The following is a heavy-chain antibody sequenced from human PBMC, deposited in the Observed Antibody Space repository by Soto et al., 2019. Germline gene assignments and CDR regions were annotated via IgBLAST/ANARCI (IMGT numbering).Heavy chain of an antibody. CDR2: INPNSGGT. CDR1: GYTFTGYY. Sequence: GASVKVSCKASGYTFTGYYMHWVRQAPGQGLEWMGWINPNSGGTNYAQKFQGRVTMTRDTSISTAYMELSRLRSDDTAVYYCARGDVVVPAATPLSAHQLAFDPWGQGTLVTVSS. D-gene: IGHD2-2*01. J-gene: IGHJ5*02. V-gene: IGHV1-2*02. CDR3: ARGDVVVPAATPLSAHQLAFDP.